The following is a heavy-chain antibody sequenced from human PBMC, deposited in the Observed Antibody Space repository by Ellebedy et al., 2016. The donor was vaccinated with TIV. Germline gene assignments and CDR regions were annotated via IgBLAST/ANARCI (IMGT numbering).Heavy chain of an antibody. CDR3: AKGDQLRSWAYFDY. D-gene: IGHD2-2*01. CDR2: INWNGGST. J-gene: IGHJ4*02. Sequence: PGGSLRLSCAASGFTFDDYGMSWVRQAPGKGLEWVSGINWNGGSTGYADSVKGRFTISRDNAKNSLYLQMNSLRAEDTAVYYCAKGDQLRSWAYFDYWGQGTLVTVSS. CDR1: GFTFDDYG. V-gene: IGHV3-20*04.